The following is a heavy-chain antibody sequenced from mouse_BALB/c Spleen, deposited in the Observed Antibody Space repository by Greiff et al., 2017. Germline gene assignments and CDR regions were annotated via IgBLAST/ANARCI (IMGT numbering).Heavy chain of an antibody. V-gene: IGHV5-12-2*01. CDR3: ARPGTTGAMDY. D-gene: IGHD1-1*01. CDR1: GFTFSSYT. Sequence: EVMLVESGGGLVQPGGSLKLSCAASGFTFSSYTMSWVRQTPEKRLEWVAYISNGGGSTYYPDTVKGRFTISRDNAKNTLYLQMSSLKSEDTAMYYCARPGTTGAMDYWGQGTSVTVSS. CDR2: ISNGGGST. J-gene: IGHJ4*01.